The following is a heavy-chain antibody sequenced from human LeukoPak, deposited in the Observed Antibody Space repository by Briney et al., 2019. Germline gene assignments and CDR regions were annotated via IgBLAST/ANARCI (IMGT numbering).Heavy chain of an antibody. CDR1: GGSISSYY. Sequence: SETLSLTCTVSGGSISSYYWSWIRQPPGKGLEWIGYIYYSGSTNYNPSLKSRVTISVDTSKNQFPLKLSSVTAADTAVYYCARNLYGGNLNYFDYWGQGTLVTVSS. J-gene: IGHJ4*02. V-gene: IGHV4-59*01. D-gene: IGHD4-23*01. CDR2: IYYSGST. CDR3: ARNLYGGNLNYFDY.